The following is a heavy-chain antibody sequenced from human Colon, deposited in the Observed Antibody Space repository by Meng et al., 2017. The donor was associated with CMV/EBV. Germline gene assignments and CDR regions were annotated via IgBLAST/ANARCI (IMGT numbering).Heavy chain of an antibody. CDR3: VRESWYFDF. V-gene: IGHV1-2*02. Sequence: QVKWVQSWTEGKEPGTSVKVSCTTSGYTFTANHLHWVRQAPGQGLEWMGWIYPQDGGTYFAQKFQDRVTLTRDTSITTAYMELSGLTSDDTVIYYCVRESWYFDFWGEGTLVTVSS. CDR1: GYTFTANH. D-gene: IGHD6-13*01. CDR2: IYPQDGGT. J-gene: IGHJ4*02.